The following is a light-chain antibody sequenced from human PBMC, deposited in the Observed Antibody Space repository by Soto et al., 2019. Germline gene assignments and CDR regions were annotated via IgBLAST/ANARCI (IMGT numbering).Light chain of an antibody. CDR1: QNVSRF. Sequence: EIVLTQSPATLSLSPGERATLSCRASQNVSRFLAWYQRRPGQPPRLLIYDASKRASDIPARFSGSGSGTDFTLTIGSLEPEDSAVYSCQQRSNWPPLTFGGGTKVEIK. J-gene: IGKJ4*01. CDR3: QQRSNWPPLT. V-gene: IGKV3-11*01. CDR2: DAS.